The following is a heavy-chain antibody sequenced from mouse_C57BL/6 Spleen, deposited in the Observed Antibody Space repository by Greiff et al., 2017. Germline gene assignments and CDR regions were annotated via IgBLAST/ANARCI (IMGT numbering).Heavy chain of an antibody. CDR3: ARGGVTFDY. CDR2: IDPSDSYT. Sequence: QVHVKQPGAELVRPGTSVKLSCKASGYTFTSYWMHWVKQRPGQGLEWIGVIDPSDSYTNYNQKFKGKATLTVDTSSSTAYMQRSSLTSEDSAVYYCARGGVTFDYWGQGTTLTVSS. D-gene: IGHD2-5*01. CDR1: GYTFTSYW. V-gene: IGHV1-59*01. J-gene: IGHJ2*01.